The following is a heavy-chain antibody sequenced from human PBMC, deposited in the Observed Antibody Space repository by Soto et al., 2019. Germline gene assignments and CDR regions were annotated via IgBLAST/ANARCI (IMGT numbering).Heavy chain of an antibody. CDR2: IDWDDDK. CDR1: GFSLSTSGMC. D-gene: IGHD3-22*01. CDR3: ARTPSYYYDSSGYYFNAFDI. J-gene: IGHJ3*02. V-gene: IGHV2-70*01. Sequence: SGPTLVNPTQTLTLTCTFSGFSLSTSGMCVSWIRQPPGKALEWLALIDWDDDKYYSTSLKTRLTISKDTSKNQVVLTMTNMDPVDTATYYCARTPSYYYDSSGYYFNAFDIWGQGTMVTVS.